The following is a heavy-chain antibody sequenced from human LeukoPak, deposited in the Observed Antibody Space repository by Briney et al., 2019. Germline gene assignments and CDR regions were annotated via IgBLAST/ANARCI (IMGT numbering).Heavy chain of an antibody. J-gene: IGHJ4*02. CDR2: IYYSGST. V-gene: IGHV4-39*01. CDR1: GGSISSSSYY. CDR3: AGLPYDILTGYYYGSGFDY. D-gene: IGHD3-9*01. Sequence: SETLSLTCTVSGGSISSSSYYWGWIRQPPGKGLEWIGSIYYSGSTYYNPSLKSRVTISVDTSKNQFSLKLSSVTAADTAVYYCAGLPYDILTGYYYGSGFDYWGQGTLVTVSS.